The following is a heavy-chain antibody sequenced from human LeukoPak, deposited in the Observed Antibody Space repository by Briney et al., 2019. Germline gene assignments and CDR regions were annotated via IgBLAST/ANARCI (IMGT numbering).Heavy chain of an antibody. J-gene: IGHJ6*03. CDR3: ARGTFGVVIPSLGYYYMDV. CDR1: GGSISSYY. D-gene: IGHD3-3*01. CDR2: IYTSGST. V-gene: IGHV4-4*09. Sequence: SETLSLTCTVSGGSISSYYWSWIRQPPGKGLEWIGYIYTSGSTNYNPSLKSRVTISVDTSKNQFSLKLSSVTAADTAVYYCARGTFGVVIPSLGYYYMDVWGKGTTVTVSS.